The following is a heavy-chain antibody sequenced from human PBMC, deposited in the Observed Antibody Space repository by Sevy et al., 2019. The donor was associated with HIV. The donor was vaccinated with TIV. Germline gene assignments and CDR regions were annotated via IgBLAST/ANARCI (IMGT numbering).Heavy chain of an antibody. V-gene: IGHV3-30-3*01. CDR1: GFTFSSYA. CDR3: ARPPEAYYDYVWESYEEGNDAFDI. J-gene: IGHJ3*02. Sequence: GGSLRLSCAASGFTFSSYAMHWVRQAPGKGLEWVAVISYDGSNKYYADSVKGRFTISRDNSKNTLYLQMNSLRAEDTAVYYCARPPEAYYDYVWESYEEGNDAFDIWGQGTMVTVSS. D-gene: IGHD3-16*01. CDR2: ISYDGSNK.